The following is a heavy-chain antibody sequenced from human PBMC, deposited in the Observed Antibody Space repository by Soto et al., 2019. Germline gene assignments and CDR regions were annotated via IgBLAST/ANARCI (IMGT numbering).Heavy chain of an antibody. CDR1: GYTLTELS. Sequence: ASVKVSCKVSGYTLTELSMHWVRQAPGKGLEWMGGFDPEDGETIYAQKFQGRVTMTEDTSTDTAYMELSSLRSEDTAVCYCARVLRADYGGNSNWFDPWGQGTLVTVSS. CDR3: ARVLRADYGGNSNWFDP. J-gene: IGHJ5*02. CDR2: FDPEDGET. D-gene: IGHD4-17*01. V-gene: IGHV1-24*01.